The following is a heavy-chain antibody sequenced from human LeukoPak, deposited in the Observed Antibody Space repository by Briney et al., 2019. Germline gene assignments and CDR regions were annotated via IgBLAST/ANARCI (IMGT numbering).Heavy chain of an antibody. J-gene: IGHJ4*02. CDR3: ARHGGSYSFDY. D-gene: IGHD3-10*01. Sequence: SETLSLTCSVSGGSISGYYWSWIRQPPGKGLEWIGFTTYSGSTNYNPSLKSRVTMSVDTSKNQSSLKLTSVTAADAAVYYCARHGGSYSFDYWGQGTLVTVSS. CDR1: GGSISGYY. CDR2: TTYSGST. V-gene: IGHV4-59*08.